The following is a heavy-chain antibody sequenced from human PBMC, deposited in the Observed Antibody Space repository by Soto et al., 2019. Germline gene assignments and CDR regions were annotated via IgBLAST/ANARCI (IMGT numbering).Heavy chain of an antibody. CDR2: ISGFNGNT. D-gene: IGHD1-1*01. CDR3: ATTEEDWYFDL. J-gene: IGHJ2*01. Sequence: QVQLLQSGTEVKKPGASVTVSCKPSGNALPRHGISWVRQAPGQGPEWMGWISGFNGNTVYAQKVQGRVSMTTDTSTNTAYMELRSLTSADTAVYYCATTEEDWYFDLWGRGTLVTVSS. V-gene: IGHV1-18*04. CDR1: GNALPRHG.